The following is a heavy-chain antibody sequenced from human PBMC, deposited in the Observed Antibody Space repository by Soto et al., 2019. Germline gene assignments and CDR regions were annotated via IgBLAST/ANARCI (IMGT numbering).Heavy chain of an antibody. CDR3: ARAVAPYLGTWFDP. D-gene: IGHD3-16*01. J-gene: IGHJ5*02. CDR2: ISRSGST. Sequence: QLQLQESVSGLVKPSQTLSLTCTVSGGSITSGNSYSWSWIRQPQGKGLEWIGSISRSGSTSYNPSLKGRVTMSVDKAKNPVYLNLTSVTAADMAVYYCARAVAPYLGTWFDPWGQGTLVIVSS. V-gene: IGHV4-30-2*01. CDR1: GGSITSGNSYS.